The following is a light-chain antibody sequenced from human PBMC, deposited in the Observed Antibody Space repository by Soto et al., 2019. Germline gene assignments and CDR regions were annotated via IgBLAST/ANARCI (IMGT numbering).Light chain of an antibody. CDR3: CSYAGNSLWV. CDR1: SSDVGGYNY. Sequence: QSAPTQPRSVSGSPGQSVTISCTGTSSDVGGYNYVSWYQQHPGKAPKLVIYDVSKRPSGVPDRFSGSKSANTASLTISGLQAEDEADYYCCSYAGNSLWVFGGGTKLTVL. CDR2: DVS. V-gene: IGLV2-11*01. J-gene: IGLJ3*02.